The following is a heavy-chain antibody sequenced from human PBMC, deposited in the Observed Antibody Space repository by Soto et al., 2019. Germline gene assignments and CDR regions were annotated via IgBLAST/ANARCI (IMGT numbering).Heavy chain of an antibody. J-gene: IGHJ4*01. V-gene: IGHV3-23*01. CDR2: ISGSGGRT. CDR3: AKVFATGLSLDY. CDR1: GFTFTNYA. D-gene: IGHD4-4*01. Sequence: EVQVLESGGGLVQPGGSLKLSCAASGFTFTNYAMNWVRQAPGQGLEWVSGISGSGGRTKYADSVKGRFTISRDNSKNTVHLQMNGLRVEDTAVYYCAKVFATGLSLDYWGHGTLVTVSS.